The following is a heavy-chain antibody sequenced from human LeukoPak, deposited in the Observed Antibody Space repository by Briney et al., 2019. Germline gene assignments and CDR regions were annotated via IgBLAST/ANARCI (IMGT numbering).Heavy chain of an antibody. CDR2: ISGSSSHT. D-gene: IGHD3-3*01. CDR3: AKEHDYSNAAPEWGFDS. CDR1: GFTFSIYA. J-gene: IGHJ4*02. V-gene: IGHV3-23*01. Sequence: GGSLRLSCAASGFTFSIYAMSWVRQAPGKGLEWVSGISGSSSHTMDADSVRGRFTTSRDNTRNTLYLHMNSLRAEDTALYYCAKEHDYSNAAPEWGFDSWGQGTLVTVSS.